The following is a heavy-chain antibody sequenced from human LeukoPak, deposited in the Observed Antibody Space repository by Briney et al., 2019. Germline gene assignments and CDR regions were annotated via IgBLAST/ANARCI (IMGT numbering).Heavy chain of an antibody. Sequence: SETLSLTCTVSGFSISSGYYWGWIRQPPGQGLEWIGSIYHSGSTYYNPSLKSRVTISVDTSKNQFSLKVSSVTAADTAVYYCARDRNLYTPILTFDYWGQGTLVTVS. V-gene: IGHV4-38-2*02. D-gene: IGHD1-14*01. J-gene: IGHJ4*02. CDR3: ARDRNLYTPILTFDY. CDR1: GFSISSGYY. CDR2: IYHSGST.